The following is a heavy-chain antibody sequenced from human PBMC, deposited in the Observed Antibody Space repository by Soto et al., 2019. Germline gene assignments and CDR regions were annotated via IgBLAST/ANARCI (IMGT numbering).Heavy chain of an antibody. D-gene: IGHD6-19*01. CDR2: ISGSGGST. J-gene: IGHJ4*01. CDR1: GLTFSSHA. Sequence: GRDLKLSCVASGLTFSSHAMSWVRQAPGKGLEWVSAISGSGGSTYYVDSVKGRFTISRDNAKNTLYLQMNSLRAEDTAVYYCLRDIGYRSGMFDVCGQGSLVTVSS. V-gene: IGHV3-23*01. CDR3: LRDIGYRSGMFDV.